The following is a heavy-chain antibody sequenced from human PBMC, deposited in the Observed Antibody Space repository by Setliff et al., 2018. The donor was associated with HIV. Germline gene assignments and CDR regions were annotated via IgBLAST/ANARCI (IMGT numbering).Heavy chain of an antibody. J-gene: IGHJ5*02. V-gene: IGHV1-18*01. CDR2: ISAYNGNT. CDR1: GGSFSTYA. CDR3: ARARLQGIVAAVGPRDNCLDP. D-gene: IGHD1-26*01. Sequence: ASVKVSCKSSGGSFSTYAINWVRQAPGQGLEWMGWISAYNGNTDYAPRLLGRVTMTTDTFTSTAYMELRSLSADDTAVYYCARARLQGIVAAVGPRDNCLDPWGQGTRVTVSS.